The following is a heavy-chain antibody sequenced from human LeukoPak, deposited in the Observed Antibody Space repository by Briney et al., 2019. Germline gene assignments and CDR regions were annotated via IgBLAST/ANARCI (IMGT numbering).Heavy chain of an antibody. CDR3: ARPQMDGDWFDP. J-gene: IGHJ5*02. CDR2: MNPNSGNT. D-gene: IGHD5-24*01. V-gene: IGHV1-8*01. Sequence: GASVKVSCKASGYTFTSYDINWVRQATGQGLEWMGWMNPNSGNTGYAQKFQGRVTMTRNTSISTAYTELSSLRSEDTAVYYCARPQMDGDWFDPWGQGTLVTVSS. CDR1: GYTFTSYD.